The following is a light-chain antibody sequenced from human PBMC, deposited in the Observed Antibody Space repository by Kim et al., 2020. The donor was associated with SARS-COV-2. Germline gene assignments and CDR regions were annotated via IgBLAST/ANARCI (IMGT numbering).Light chain of an antibody. Sequence: EIVMTQSPATLSVSPGERATLSCRASQSVSSNLAWYQQKPGQAPRLLIYGASTRATGIPARFSGSGSGTEFTLTISSLQSEDFAVYYCQPYNNWPYTFGQGTKLEI. CDR2: GAS. J-gene: IGKJ2*01. CDR3: QPYNNWPYT. CDR1: QSVSSN. V-gene: IGKV3-15*01.